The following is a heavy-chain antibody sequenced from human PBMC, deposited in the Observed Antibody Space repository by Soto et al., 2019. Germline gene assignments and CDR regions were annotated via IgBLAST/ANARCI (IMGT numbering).Heavy chain of an antibody. CDR2: FYPSGGN. J-gene: IGHJ5*02. CDR1: CGSIIDHY. CDR3: ATQYSNGWFVQ. Sequence: SETLSLTCTFACGSIIDHYWNWIRQPAGKALEWIGRFYPSGGNNYNPSLKSRVTMSVDTSKNQFSLRLTSLTAADTAIYYCATQYSNGWFVQWGQGTLVTVSS. V-gene: IGHV4-4*07. D-gene: IGHD6-19*01.